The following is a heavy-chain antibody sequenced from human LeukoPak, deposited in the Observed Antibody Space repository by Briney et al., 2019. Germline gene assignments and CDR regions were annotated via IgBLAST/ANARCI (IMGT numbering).Heavy chain of an antibody. CDR1: GFTFSSYA. Sequence: PGGSLRLSCAASGFTFSSYAMHWVRQAPGKGLEYVSAISSNGGSTDYADSVKGRFTISRDNANNSLYLQMNSLRAEDTAVYYCRTVAGAELGAFDVWGQGTMVTVSS. J-gene: IGHJ3*01. V-gene: IGHV3-64*02. CDR3: RTVAGAELGAFDV. CDR2: ISSNGGST. D-gene: IGHD1-26*01.